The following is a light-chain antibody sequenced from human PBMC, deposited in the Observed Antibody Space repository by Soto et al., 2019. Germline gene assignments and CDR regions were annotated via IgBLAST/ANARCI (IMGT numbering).Light chain of an antibody. Sequence: EIVVTQSPAILSMSPAERATLSCRASQSVSSYLAWYQQKPGRAPRLLIYDASNRATGVPARFSGSGSGTDFTLTISSLEPEDFAVYYCQQRRYWPVTFGQGTKVEIK. CDR3: QQRRYWPVT. J-gene: IGKJ1*01. CDR1: QSVSSY. V-gene: IGKV3-11*01. CDR2: DAS.